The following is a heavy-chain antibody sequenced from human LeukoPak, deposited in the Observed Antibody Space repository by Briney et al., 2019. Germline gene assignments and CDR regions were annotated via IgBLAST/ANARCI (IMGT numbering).Heavy chain of an antibody. CDR3: ERDPNGDYIGAFDM. J-gene: IGHJ3*02. CDR2: IRGGGTSE. Sequence: GGSLRLSCTASWFTFSAYAMMWVRQAPGKEPEWVSIIRGGGTSEFYAHSVKGRFRIARDKSKDTLFLQMNRLSAEATAVYYCERDPNGDYIGAFDMWGSGTMVTVSS. CDR1: WFTFSAYA. V-gene: IGHV3-23*01. D-gene: IGHD4-17*01.